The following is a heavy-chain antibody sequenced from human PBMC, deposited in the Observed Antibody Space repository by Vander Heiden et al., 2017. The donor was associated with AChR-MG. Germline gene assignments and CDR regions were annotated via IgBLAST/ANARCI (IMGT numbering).Heavy chain of an antibody. CDR3: AKGRPLWDDSGYYLDC. V-gene: IGHV3-23*01. Sequence: EVPLLESGGTLVQPGGSLRLSCAASGLPFSNYAMTWVRQAPGKGLEWVSAISGGSTYYPDSVKGRFTTSRDNSKNTLYLQMNSLRAEDTAVYYCAKGRPLWDDSGYYLDCWGQGTLVTVSS. CDR2: ISGGST. D-gene: IGHD3-22*01. CDR1: GLPFSNYA. J-gene: IGHJ4*02.